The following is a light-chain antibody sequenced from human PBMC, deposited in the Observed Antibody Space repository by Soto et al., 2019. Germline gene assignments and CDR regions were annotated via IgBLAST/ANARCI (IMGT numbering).Light chain of an antibody. CDR3: QQFNSYPLT. J-gene: IGKJ4*01. CDR1: QGIASS. V-gene: IGKV1-9*01. CDR2: GAS. Sequence: DIHLTQSPSFLSASVGDRVTITCRASQGIASSLAWYQQKAGKAPKLLIYGASTLETGVPSRFSGSGPGKEITLTISSLQPEDFEIYYCQQFNSYPLTFGGGTKVEIK.